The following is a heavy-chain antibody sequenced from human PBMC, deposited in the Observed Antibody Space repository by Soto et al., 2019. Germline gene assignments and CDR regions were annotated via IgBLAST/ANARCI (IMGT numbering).Heavy chain of an antibody. J-gene: IGHJ3*02. CDR2: IYYSGST. Sequence: SGTXSLTCTFAVFSISISSYYWGWIRQPPGKGLEWIGSIYYSGSTYYNPSLKSRVTISLETSKNQFSLKLSSVTAADTAVYYCARTQEPYGDDDFDIWGQGTMVTVSS. V-gene: IGHV4-39*01. D-gene: IGHD4-17*01. CDR3: ARTQEPYGDDDFDI. CDR1: VFSISISSYY.